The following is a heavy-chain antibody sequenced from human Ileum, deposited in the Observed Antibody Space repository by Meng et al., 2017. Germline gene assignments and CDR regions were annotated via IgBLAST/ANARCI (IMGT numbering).Heavy chain of an antibody. CDR3: ARGGPWFDP. J-gene: IGHJ5*02. CDR1: GGSFSGYY. Sequence: VQLQLWGVGRLKPSGTLSLTLAVYGGSFSGYYWSWIRQPPGKGLEWIGEINHSGSTNYNPSLKSRVTISVDTSKNQFSLKLSSVTAADTAVYYCARGGPWFDPWGQGTLVTVSS. V-gene: IGHV4-34*01. CDR2: INHSGST.